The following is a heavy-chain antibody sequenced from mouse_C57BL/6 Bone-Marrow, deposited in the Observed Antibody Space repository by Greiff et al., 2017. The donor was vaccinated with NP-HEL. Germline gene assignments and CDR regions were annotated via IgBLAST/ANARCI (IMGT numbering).Heavy chain of an antibody. Sequence: EVQLQQSGAELVRPGASVKLSCTASGFNIKDDYMHWVKQRPEQGLEWIGWIDPENGDTEYASKFQGKATITADTSSNTAYLQLSSLTSEDTAVYYCTTGGSGTGGFAYWGQGTLVTVSA. D-gene: IGHD3-2*02. CDR2: IDPENGDT. CDR3: TTGGSGTGGFAY. J-gene: IGHJ3*01. CDR1: GFNIKDDY. V-gene: IGHV14-4*01.